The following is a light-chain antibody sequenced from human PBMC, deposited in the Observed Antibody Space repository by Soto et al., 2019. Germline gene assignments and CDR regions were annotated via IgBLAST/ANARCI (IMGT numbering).Light chain of an antibody. J-gene: IGKJ2*01. Sequence: DIQMTQSPSSLSASVGDRVTITCRASQSISKYLNWYQQKPGQAPKLLIYAASTLQSGVPSRFSGSGSGTDCTLTISSLQPEDFATYYCQQSYSTPPDAFGQGTKLEIK. V-gene: IGKV1-39*01. CDR1: QSISKY. CDR2: AAS. CDR3: QQSYSTPPDA.